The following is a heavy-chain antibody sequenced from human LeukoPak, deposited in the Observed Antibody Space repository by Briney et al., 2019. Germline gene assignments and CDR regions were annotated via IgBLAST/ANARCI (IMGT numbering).Heavy chain of an antibody. D-gene: IGHD3-10*01. Sequence: PSATLSLTCTVSGGSISSYYWSWIRQPAGKGLEWIGRIYTSGSTNYNPSLKSRVTMSVDTSKNQFSLKLSSVTAAGTAVYYCARDGPTMVRGDYYYGMDVWGQGTTVTVSS. CDR2: IYTSGST. CDR1: GGSISSYY. CDR3: ARDGPTMVRGDYYYGMDV. V-gene: IGHV4-4*07. J-gene: IGHJ6*02.